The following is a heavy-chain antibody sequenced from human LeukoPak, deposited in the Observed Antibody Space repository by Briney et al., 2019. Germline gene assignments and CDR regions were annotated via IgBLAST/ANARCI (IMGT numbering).Heavy chain of an antibody. CDR2: SGST. D-gene: IGHD4-11*01. CDR3: ARGASNYGSFWFDP. Sequence: SETLSLTCTVSGYSISSGYYWGWIRQPPGKGLEWIGSGSTYYNPSLKSRVTISVDTSKNQFSLKLNSVTAADTAVYYCARGASNYGSFWFDPWGQGTLVTVSS. J-gene: IGHJ5*02. V-gene: IGHV4-38-2*02. CDR1: GYSISSGYY.